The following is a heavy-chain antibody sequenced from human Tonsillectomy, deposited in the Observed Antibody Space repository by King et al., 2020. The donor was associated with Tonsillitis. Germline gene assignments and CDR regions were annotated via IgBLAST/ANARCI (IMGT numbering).Heavy chain of an antibody. CDR2: IYYSGST. D-gene: IGHD3-10*01. CDR1: GGSISSSSYY. Sequence: QLQESGPGLVKPSETLSLTCTVSGGSISSSSYYWGWIRQPPGKGLEWIGSIYYSGSTYHNPSLKSRVTISVDTSKNQFSLKLSSVTAADTAVYYCAREKDGSGSYGYYYYYGMDVWGQGTTVTVSS. CDR3: AREKDGSGSYGYYYYYGMDV. J-gene: IGHJ6*02. V-gene: IGHV4-39*02.